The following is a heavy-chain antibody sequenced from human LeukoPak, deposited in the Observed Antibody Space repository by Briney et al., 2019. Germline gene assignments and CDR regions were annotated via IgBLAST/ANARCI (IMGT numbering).Heavy chain of an antibody. D-gene: IGHD6-13*01. V-gene: IGHV4-34*01. J-gene: IGHJ4*02. CDR1: GGSFSGYC. CDR3: ARGRFPAAAGSFFDY. Sequence: PSETLSLTCAVYGGSFSGYCWSWIRQPPGKGLEWIGEINHSGSTNYNPSLKSRVTISVDTSKNQFSLKLSSVTAADTAVYYCARGRFPAAAGSFFDYWGQGTLVTVSS. CDR2: INHSGST.